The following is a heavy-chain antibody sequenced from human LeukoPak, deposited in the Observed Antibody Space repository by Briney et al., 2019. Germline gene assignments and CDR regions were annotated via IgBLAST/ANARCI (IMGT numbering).Heavy chain of an antibody. J-gene: IGHJ4*02. V-gene: IGHV3-9*03. CDR1: GFTFDDYA. CDR3: AKENGGYFDY. Sequence: GGSLRLSCAASGFTFDDYAMHWVRHAPGKGLEWVSGISWNSGSIGYADSVKGRFTISRDNAKNSLYLQMNSLRAEDMALYYCAKENGGYFDYWGQGTLVTVSS. D-gene: IGHD3-16*01. CDR2: ISWNSGSI.